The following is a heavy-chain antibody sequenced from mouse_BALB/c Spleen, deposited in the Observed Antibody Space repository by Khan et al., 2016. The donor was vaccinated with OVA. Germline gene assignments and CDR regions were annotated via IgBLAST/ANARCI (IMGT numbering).Heavy chain of an antibody. CDR2: INPHIGET. J-gene: IGHJ2*01. V-gene: IGHV1-20*02. D-gene: IGHD1-1*01. Sequence: VRLQQSGPELVKPGASVKISCKASGYSFTGYFMNWVMQSHGKRLEWIGRINPHIGETFYNQKFTDKATLTVDESSTTAHMELRSLASEDSAVYYSARKNGSDFDYWGQGTTLTVSS. CDR1: GYSFTGYF. CDR3: ARKNGSDFDY.